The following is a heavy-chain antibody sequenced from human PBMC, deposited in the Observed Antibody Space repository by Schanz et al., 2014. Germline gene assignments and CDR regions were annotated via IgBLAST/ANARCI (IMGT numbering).Heavy chain of an antibody. CDR3: VKDDRGDVVVVAANY. CDR2: VSASGGGP. CDR1: GFTFSDYY. V-gene: IGHV3-23*04. D-gene: IGHD2-15*01. Sequence: VQLVESGGGLVKPGGSLRLSCAASGFTFSDYYMSWIRQAPGKGLEWVSLVSASGGGPFYADSVKGRFTISRDNSRNTVYLQMSSLRAEDTAVYYCVKDDRGDVVVVAANYWGQGALVTVSS. J-gene: IGHJ4*02.